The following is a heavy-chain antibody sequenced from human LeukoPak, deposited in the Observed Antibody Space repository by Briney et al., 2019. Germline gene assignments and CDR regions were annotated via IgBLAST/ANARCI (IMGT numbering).Heavy chain of an antibody. V-gene: IGHV4-61*02. CDR2: IYTSGST. CDR3: AREDYYDSSGYYWYFDL. J-gene: IGHJ2*01. D-gene: IGHD3-22*01. Sequence: SETLSLTCTVSGGSISSGSYYWSWIRQPAGKGLEWIGRIYTSGSTNYNPSLKSRVTISVDTSNNQFYLKLSCVTAADTAVYYCAREDYYDSSGYYWYFDLWGRGTLVTVSS. CDR1: GGSISSGSYY.